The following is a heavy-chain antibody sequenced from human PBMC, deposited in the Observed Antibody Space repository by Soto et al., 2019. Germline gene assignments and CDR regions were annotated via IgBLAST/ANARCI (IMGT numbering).Heavy chain of an antibody. D-gene: IGHD6-19*01. CDR1: GGSISSSSYY. CDR2: IYYSGST. Sequence: SETLSLTCTVSGGSISSSSYYWGWIRQPPGKGLEWIGSIYYSGSTYYNPSLKSRVTISVDTSKNQFSLKLSSVTAADTAVYYCARQGYSSGWYGYYYYYGMDVWGQGTTVTVPS. V-gene: IGHV4-39*01. CDR3: ARQGYSSGWYGYYYYYGMDV. J-gene: IGHJ6*02.